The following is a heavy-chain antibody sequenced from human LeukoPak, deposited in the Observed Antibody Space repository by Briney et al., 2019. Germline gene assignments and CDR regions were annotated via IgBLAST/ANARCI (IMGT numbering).Heavy chain of an antibody. V-gene: IGHV3-20*04. D-gene: IGHD3-22*01. CDR1: GFTFSSYA. Sequence: GGSLRLSCAASGFTFSSYAMSWVRQAPGKGLEWVSGINWNGGSTGYADSVKGRFTISRDNAKNSLYLQMNSLRAEDTALYYCARGSYYYDSSGYYLDYWGQGTLVTVSS. CDR3: ARGSYYYDSSGYYLDY. J-gene: IGHJ4*02. CDR2: INWNGGST.